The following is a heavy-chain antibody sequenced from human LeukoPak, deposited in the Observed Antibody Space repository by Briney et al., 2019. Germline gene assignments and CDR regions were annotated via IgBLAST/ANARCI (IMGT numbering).Heavy chain of an antibody. J-gene: IGHJ4*02. Sequence: SSETLSLTCAVYGGSFSGYYWSWIRQPPGKGLGWIGEINHSGSTNYNPSHKSRVTISVDTSKNQFSLKLSSVTAADTAVYYCARKTPARTFDYWGQGTLVTVSS. CDR1: GGSFSGYY. CDR3: ARKTPARTFDY. CDR2: INHSGST. V-gene: IGHV4-34*01.